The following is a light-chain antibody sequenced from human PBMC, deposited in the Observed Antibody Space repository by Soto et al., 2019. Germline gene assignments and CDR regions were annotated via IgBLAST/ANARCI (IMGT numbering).Light chain of an antibody. J-gene: IGKJ1*01. Sequence: DIQMTQSPSTPSASVGDRVTLTCRASQSINRRLAWYQQKPGKAPKLLIYDASTLESGVPSRFSGSRSGTEFTLTISSLQPDDFATYYCQQYNSYSWTFGQGTKVDIK. CDR3: QQYNSYSWT. CDR2: DAS. CDR1: QSINRR. V-gene: IGKV1-5*01.